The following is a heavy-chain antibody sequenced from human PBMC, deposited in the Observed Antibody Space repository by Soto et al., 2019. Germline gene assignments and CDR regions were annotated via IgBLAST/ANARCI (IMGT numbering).Heavy chain of an antibody. CDR3: ARETRQQPAFDY. Sequence: QVQLQQWGAGLLKPSETLSLTCAVYGGSFSGYYWSWIRQPPGKGLEWIGEINHSGSTNYNPSLKSRVTISVDMSKNQFSLKLSSVTAADMAVYYCARETRQQPAFDYWGQGTLVTVSS. CDR2: INHSGST. V-gene: IGHV4-34*01. D-gene: IGHD6-13*01. CDR1: GGSFSGYY. J-gene: IGHJ4*02.